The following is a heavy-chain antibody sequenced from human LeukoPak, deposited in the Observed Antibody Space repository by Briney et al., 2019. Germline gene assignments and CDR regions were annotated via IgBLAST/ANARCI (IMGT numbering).Heavy chain of an antibody. Sequence: GGSXRLSCAASGFTFSDYYMSWIRQAPGKGLEWVSYISSSSYTNYADSVKGRFTISRDNAKNSLYLQMNSLRAEDTAVYYCARDQRDYYDSSGNGYFQHWGQGTLVTVSS. J-gene: IGHJ1*01. V-gene: IGHV3-11*06. CDR3: ARDQRDYYDSSGNGYFQH. CDR1: GFTFSDYY. CDR2: ISSSSYT. D-gene: IGHD3-22*01.